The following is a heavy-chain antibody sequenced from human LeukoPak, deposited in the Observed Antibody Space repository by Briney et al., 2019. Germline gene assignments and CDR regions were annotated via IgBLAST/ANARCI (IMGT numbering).Heavy chain of an antibody. D-gene: IGHD2-2*01. Sequence: ASVKVSCKVSGDSLTDLSMHWARQAPGKGLEWMGGSDLEDGETVYAQKFEDRLIVTEDTSTGTAYMELRSLTSEDTALYYCATGASTAMRGLDVWGQGTTVTVSS. CDR2: SDLEDGET. V-gene: IGHV1-24*01. CDR3: ATGASTAMRGLDV. J-gene: IGHJ6*02. CDR1: GDSLTDLS.